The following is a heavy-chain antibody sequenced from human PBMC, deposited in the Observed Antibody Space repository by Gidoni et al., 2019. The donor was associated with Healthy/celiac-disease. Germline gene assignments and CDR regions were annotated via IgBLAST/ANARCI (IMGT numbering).Heavy chain of an antibody. Sequence: QVQLVQSGAAVKKPGSSVKVSCKAFGGTFSSYSLNWVRHAPGQGLQWMGRIIPLFGMTDYAHNVQGRVTFTAEKSTNTAYMEVSSLRSEDTAVYYCARDPGSGGSCYGCDIDYYFFYGLDVWGQGTTVTVSS. D-gene: IGHD2-15*01. CDR2: IIPLFGMT. CDR1: GGTFSSYS. J-gene: IGHJ6*02. V-gene: IGHV1-69*04. CDR3: ARDPGSGGSCYGCDIDYYFFYGLDV.